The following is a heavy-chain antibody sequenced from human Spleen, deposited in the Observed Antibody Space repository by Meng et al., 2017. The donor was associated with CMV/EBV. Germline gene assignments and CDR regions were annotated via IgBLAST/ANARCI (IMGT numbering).Heavy chain of an antibody. CDR1: GFTFSRYA. CDR3: AKESAAGRGYFDY. J-gene: IGHJ4*02. CDR2: VSYDGTNQ. Sequence: GGSLRLSCVASGFTFSRYAIHWVRQAPGMGLEWVAVVSYDGTNQYYADSVRGRFTISRDNSKNTLYLQMNSLRAEDTAVYYCAKESAAGRGYFDYWGQGTLVTVSS. V-gene: IGHV3-30*04. D-gene: IGHD6-13*01.